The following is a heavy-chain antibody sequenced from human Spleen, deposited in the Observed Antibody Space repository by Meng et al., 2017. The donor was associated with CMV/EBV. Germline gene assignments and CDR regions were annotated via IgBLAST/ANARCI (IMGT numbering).Heavy chain of an antibody. CDR2: IDSDGRST. V-gene: IGHV3-74*01. J-gene: IGHJ6*02. CDR1: EFTFSRYW. D-gene: IGHD1-1*01. Sequence: GESLKISCVASEFTFSRYWMYWVRQAPGKGLVWVSRIDSDGRSTSYADSVKGRLTISRDNSKNTVYLQMKSLRVEDTAVYFCARGESGTARAGFYYSGMDVWGQGTTVTVS. CDR3: ARGESGTARAGFYYSGMDV.